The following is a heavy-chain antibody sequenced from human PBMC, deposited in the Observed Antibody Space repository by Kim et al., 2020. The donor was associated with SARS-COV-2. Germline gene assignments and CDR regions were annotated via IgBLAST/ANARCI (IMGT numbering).Heavy chain of an antibody. Sequence: SETLSLTCTVSGGSISSGGYYWSWIRQHPGKGLEWIGYIYYSGSTYYNPSLKSRVTISVDTSKNQFSLKLSSVTAADTAVYYCARILRRPGSYWYFDLWGRGTLVTVSS. D-gene: IGHD2-8*01. V-gene: IGHV4-31*03. J-gene: IGHJ2*01. CDR3: ARILRRPGSYWYFDL. CDR2: IYYSGST. CDR1: GGSISSGGYY.